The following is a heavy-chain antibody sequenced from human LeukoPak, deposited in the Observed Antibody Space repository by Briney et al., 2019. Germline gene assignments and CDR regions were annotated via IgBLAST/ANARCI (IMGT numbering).Heavy chain of an antibody. D-gene: IGHD1-26*01. CDR1: GGSISSYY. J-gene: IGHJ4*02. CDR3: ARLILSGSYLYYFDY. Sequence: SETLSLTCTVSGGSISSYYWSWIRQPPGKGLEWIGYISYSGNTNYNPSLKSRVTISVDMSKNQFSLKLSSVTAADTAVYHCARLILSGSYLYYFDYWGQGTLVTASS. CDR2: ISYSGNT. V-gene: IGHV4-59*08.